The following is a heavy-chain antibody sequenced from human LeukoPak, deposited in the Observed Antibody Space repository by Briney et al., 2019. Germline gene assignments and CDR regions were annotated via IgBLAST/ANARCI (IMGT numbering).Heavy chain of an antibody. V-gene: IGHV3-33*01. J-gene: IGHJ6*02. D-gene: IGHD3-22*01. CDR3: ARDLQMYYYDSSGYLGGYYYYYGMDV. Sequence: GGSLRLSCAASGFTFSSYGMHWVRQAPGKGLEWVAVIWYDGSNKYYADSVKGRFTISRDNYKNTLYLQMNSLSAEDTAVYYCARDLQMYYYDSSGYLGGYYYYYGMDVWGQGTTVTVSS. CDR1: GFTFSSYG. CDR2: IWYDGSNK.